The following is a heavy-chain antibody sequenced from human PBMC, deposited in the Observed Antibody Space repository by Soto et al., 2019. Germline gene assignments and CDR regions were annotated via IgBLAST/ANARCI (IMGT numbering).Heavy chain of an antibody. D-gene: IGHD1-1*01. J-gene: IGHJ4*02. Sequence: ASWKGSCKASGYTFTRYDIYWVRQATGQGPEWMLSMNPNTGNSGYAQKFQGRATMTSDTSISTAHMELSSRKYEKKAVQYSARRAETKGWNGFDADKYYFDFWGQGTPDPV. CDR2: MNPNTGNS. CDR1: GYTFTRYD. CDR3: ARRAETKGWNGFDADKYYFDF. V-gene: IGHV1-8*01.